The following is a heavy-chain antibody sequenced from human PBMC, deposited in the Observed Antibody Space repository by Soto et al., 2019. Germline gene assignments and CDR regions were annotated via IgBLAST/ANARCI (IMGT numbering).Heavy chain of an antibody. D-gene: IGHD3-9*01. V-gene: IGHV1-69*01. CDR2: TSPIFGTA. Sequence: QVQLVPSGAEVKKPGSSVKVSCKASGGTFSSYAISWVRQAPGQGLEWMGGTSPIFGTANYAQKCQGRVTITEDESTSTAYMALSSLRADDTAVYYCARDLNSQRYSHSYYYGMDVWCQGTTVTVS. CDR1: GGTFSSYA. CDR3: ARDLNSQRYSHSYYYGMDV. J-gene: IGHJ6*02.